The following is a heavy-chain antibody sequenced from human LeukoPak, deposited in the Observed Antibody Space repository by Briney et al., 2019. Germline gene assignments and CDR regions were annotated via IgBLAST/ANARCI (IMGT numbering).Heavy chain of an antibody. V-gene: IGHV4-34*01. CDR3: ARLVAGIDSPDY. J-gene: IGHJ4*02. Sequence: SETLSLTCAVYGASFSRYYWSWIRQPPGKGLEWIGEINHSGTTNYNPSLKSRVTISIDTSKTQFSLRLSSVTAADTAVYYCARLVAGIDSPDYWGQGTLVTVSS. CDR2: INHSGTT. D-gene: IGHD6-19*01. CDR1: GASFSRYY.